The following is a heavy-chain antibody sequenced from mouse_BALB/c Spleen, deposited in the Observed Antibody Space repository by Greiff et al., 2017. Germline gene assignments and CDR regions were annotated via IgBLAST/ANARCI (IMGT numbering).Heavy chain of an antibody. CDR3: TRDYDGCYVDY. Sequence: QVHVKQSGAELVRPGASVTLSCKASGYTFTDYEMHWVKQTPVHGLEWIGAIDPETGGTAYNQKFKGKATLTADKSSSTAYMELRSLTSEDSAVYYCTRDYDGCYVDYWGQGTTLTVSS. CDR2: IDPETGGT. V-gene: IGHV1-15*01. D-gene: IGHD2-3*01. CDR1: GYTFTDYE. J-gene: IGHJ2*01.